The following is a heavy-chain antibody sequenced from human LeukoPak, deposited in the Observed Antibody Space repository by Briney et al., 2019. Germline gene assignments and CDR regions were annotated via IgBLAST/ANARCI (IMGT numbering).Heavy chain of an antibody. CDR1: GGSISSSSDY. CDR3: ARDRALGSGKYYFDY. D-gene: IGHD3-16*01. J-gene: IGHJ4*02. V-gene: IGHV4-39*07. CDR2: IYYHENT. Sequence: SETLSLTCTVSGGSISSSSDYWGWIRQAPGKGLEWIGSIYYHENTYYNSSLKSRVTISVDTSKNQFSLKLNSVTAADTAVYYCARDRALGSGKYYFDYWGQGTLVTVSS.